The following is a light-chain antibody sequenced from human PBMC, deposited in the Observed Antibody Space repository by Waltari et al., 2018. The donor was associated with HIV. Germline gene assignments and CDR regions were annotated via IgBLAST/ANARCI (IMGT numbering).Light chain of an antibody. CDR2: GAS. J-gene: IGKJ2*01. V-gene: IGKV3-15*01. CDR1: QSVSTN. CDR3: QQYDNWPPNT. Sequence: EIVMTQSPATLSVSPGERAILSCRASQSVSTNLAWYQQKPGQAPRLLIYGASTRATSIPARFSGSGSGTDFTLSITSLQSEDFAVYYCQQYDNWPPNTFGQGTKLEIK.